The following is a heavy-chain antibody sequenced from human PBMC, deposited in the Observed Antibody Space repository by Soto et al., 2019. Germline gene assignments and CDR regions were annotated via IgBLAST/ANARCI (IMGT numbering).Heavy chain of an antibody. CDR3: ARDVVRSTAGDS. Sequence: QLQLVQSGTEVKEPGSSVKVSCKASGGTFSTSSFVWVRQGPGQGLEWMGGIIPFFTRTNFAQKFQGRVTFSADESTRTTYMELRSLTSEDTAIYYCARDVVRSTAGDSWGQGTLVTVSS. V-gene: IGHV1-69*01. CDR2: IIPFFTRT. D-gene: IGHD2-15*01. J-gene: IGHJ4*02. CDR1: GGTFSTSS.